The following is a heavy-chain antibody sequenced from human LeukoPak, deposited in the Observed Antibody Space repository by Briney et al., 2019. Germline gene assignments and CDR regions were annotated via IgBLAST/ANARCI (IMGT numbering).Heavy chain of an antibody. D-gene: IGHD4-17*01. CDR3: ARQSLTTGYYYGMDV. CDR1: GGSISSYY. CDR2: IYCSGST. J-gene: IGHJ6*02. V-gene: IGHV4-59*08. Sequence: KPSETLTLTCTVSGGSISSYYWSWIRQPPGKGLEWIGYIYCSGSTNYNPSLKSRVTISVDTSKNQFSLKLSSVTAADTAVYYCARQSLTTGYYYGMDVWGQGTTVTVSS.